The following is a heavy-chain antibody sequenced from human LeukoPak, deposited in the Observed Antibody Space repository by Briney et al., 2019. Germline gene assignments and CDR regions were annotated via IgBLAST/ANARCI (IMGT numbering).Heavy chain of an antibody. D-gene: IGHD6-13*01. CDR1: GFTFSPYW. CDR2: INSDGTST. Sequence: GGSLRLSCAASGFTFSPYWMHWVRQGPGKGLVWVSRINSDGTSTIYADSVKGRFTISRDNAKNTLYLQMDSLRAEDTAVYYCAKVDSPRFIAAAFYDYWGQGTLVTVSS. J-gene: IGHJ4*02. CDR3: AKVDSPRFIAAAFYDY. V-gene: IGHV3-74*01.